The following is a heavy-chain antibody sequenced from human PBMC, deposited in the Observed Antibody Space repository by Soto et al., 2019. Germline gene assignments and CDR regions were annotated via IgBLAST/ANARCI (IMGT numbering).Heavy chain of an antibody. V-gene: IGHV5-51*01. CDR3: ATAGKGCSSTSCPYTPDAFDI. CDR1: GYSFTSYW. D-gene: IGHD2-2*01. CDR2: IYPGDSDT. Sequence: GESLKISCKGSGYSFTSYWIGWVRQMPGKGLEWMGIIYPGDSDTRYSPSFQGQVTISADKSISTAYLQWSSLKASDTAMYYCATAGKGCSSTSCPYTPDAFDIWGQGTMVTVSS. J-gene: IGHJ3*02.